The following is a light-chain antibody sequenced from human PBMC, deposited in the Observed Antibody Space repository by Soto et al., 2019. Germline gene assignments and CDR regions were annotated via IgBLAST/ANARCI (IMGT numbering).Light chain of an antibody. CDR1: QSVSSSY. CDR2: GAS. Sequence: EIVLTQSPGTLSLSPGERATLSCRASQSVSSSYLAWYQQKPGQAPRLLIYGASSRATGIPDRFSGSGSGTEFTLTISRLEPEDFAVYYCHQFGSSLPYTFGQGTKLEIK. J-gene: IGKJ2*01. CDR3: HQFGSSLPYT. V-gene: IGKV3-20*01.